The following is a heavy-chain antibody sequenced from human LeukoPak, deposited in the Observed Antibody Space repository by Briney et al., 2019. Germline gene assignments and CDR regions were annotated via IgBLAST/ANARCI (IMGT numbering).Heavy chain of an antibody. CDR2: IYSGGST. D-gene: IGHD4-17*01. CDR1: GFTVSSNY. Sequence: PGGSLRLSCAASGFTVSSNYMSWVRQAPGKGLEWVSVIYSGGSTYYADSVKGRFTISRDNFKNTLYLQMNSLRAEDTAVYYCARALYGDYAFDYWGQGTLVTVSS. CDR3: ARALYGDYAFDY. J-gene: IGHJ4*02. V-gene: IGHV3-53*01.